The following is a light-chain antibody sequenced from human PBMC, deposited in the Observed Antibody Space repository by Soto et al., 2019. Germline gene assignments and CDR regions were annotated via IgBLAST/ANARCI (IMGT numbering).Light chain of an antibody. J-gene: IGKJ3*01. V-gene: IGKV1-39*01. CDR2: AAS. Sequence: DIQMTQSPLSLSASVGDRVTITCRASQSISDYVNWYQQKPGKAPKLLIFAASSLPSGVPSRFSGSGSGTDFTLAISSVQPEDYATYHCQQSHCVPFTFGPGTKLHIE. CDR3: QQSHCVPFT. CDR1: QSISDY.